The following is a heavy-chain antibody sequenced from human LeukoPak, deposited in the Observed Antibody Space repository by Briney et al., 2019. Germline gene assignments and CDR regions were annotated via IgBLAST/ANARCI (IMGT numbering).Heavy chain of an antibody. J-gene: IGHJ4*02. D-gene: IGHD6-19*01. Sequence: GRSLRLSCAASGFTFSTYGMHWVRQAPGKGLEWVAVISFDGSNEYYADSVRGRFTISRDNSKDTFHLQMNSPRPDDTAVYYCAKDQIGWAPGYSSGPLDSWGQGTLVTVSS. CDR1: GFTFSTYG. V-gene: IGHV3-30*18. CDR3: AKDQIGWAPGYSSGPLDS. CDR2: ISFDGSNE.